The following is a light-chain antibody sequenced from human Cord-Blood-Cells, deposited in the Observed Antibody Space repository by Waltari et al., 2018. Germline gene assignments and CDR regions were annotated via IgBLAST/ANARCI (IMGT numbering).Light chain of an antibody. CDR3: SSYTSSSTWV. V-gene: IGLV2-14*03. J-gene: IGLJ3*02. CDR1: SSAVGGYNY. Sequence: QSALTQPASVSGSPGPSLTISCTGTSSAVGGYNYVSWYQQHPGKAPKLMIYDVSNRPSGVSNRFSGSKSGNTASLTISGLQAEDEADYYCSSYTSSSTWVFGGGTKLTVL. CDR2: DVS.